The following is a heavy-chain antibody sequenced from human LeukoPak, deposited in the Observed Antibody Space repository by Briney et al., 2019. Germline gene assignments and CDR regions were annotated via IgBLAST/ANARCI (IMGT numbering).Heavy chain of an antibody. CDR2: INPSGGST. V-gene: IGHV1-46*01. CDR1: GYTFTSYY. D-gene: IGHD2-2*01. CDR3: ARRVCSSTSCYVGYYYYYGMDV. J-gene: IGHJ6*02. Sequence: ASVKVSCKASGYTFTSYYMHWVRQAPGQGLEWMGIINPSGGSTSYAQKFQGRVTMTTDTSTSTAYMELRSLRSDDTAVYYCARRVCSSTSCYVGYYYYYGMDVWGQGTTVTVSS.